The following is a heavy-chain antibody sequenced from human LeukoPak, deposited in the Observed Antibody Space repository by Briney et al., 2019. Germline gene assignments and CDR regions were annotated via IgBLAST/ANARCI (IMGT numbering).Heavy chain of an antibody. Sequence: ASVKVSCKASGYTFTSYDINWVRQATGQGLEWMGWMNPNSGNTGYAQKFQGRVTMTRNTSISTAYMELSSLRSEDTAVYYCARGDTYYDFWSGYSHYYYMDVWGKGTTVTVSS. CDR2: MNPNSGNT. D-gene: IGHD3-3*01. J-gene: IGHJ6*03. V-gene: IGHV1-8*01. CDR3: ARGDTYYDFWSGYSHYYYMDV. CDR1: GYTFTSYD.